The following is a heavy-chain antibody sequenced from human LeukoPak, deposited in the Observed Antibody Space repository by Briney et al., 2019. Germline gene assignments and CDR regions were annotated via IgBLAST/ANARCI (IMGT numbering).Heavy chain of an antibody. D-gene: IGHD2-15*01. CDR2: LSQDGNEK. CDR1: GFTFSSSW. Sequence: GGSLRLSCVASGFTFSSSWMSWVRQAPGKGLEWVAHLSQDGNEKYYVDSVKGRFTISRDNAKNSLYLQMNSLRAEDTAVYYCAKPSIPKYSHRYCSGGSCPRPYYFDYWGQGTLVTVSS. CDR3: AKPSIPKYSHRYCSGGSCPRPYYFDY. J-gene: IGHJ4*02. V-gene: IGHV3-7*03.